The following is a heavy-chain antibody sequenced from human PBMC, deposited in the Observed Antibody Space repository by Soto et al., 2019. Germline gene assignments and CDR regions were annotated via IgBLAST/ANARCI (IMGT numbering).Heavy chain of an antibody. D-gene: IGHD3-22*01. CDR3: PRGKYYYDSSGYYTPDNFDY. J-gene: IGHJ4*02. V-gene: IGHV4-30-2*01. Sequence: SETLSLTCAVSGGSISSGGYSWSWIRQPPGKGLEWIGYIYHSGSTYYNPSLKSRVTISVDRSKNQFSLKLSSVTAADTAVYYCPRGKYYYDSSGYYTPDNFDYWGQGTLVTVSS. CDR1: GGSISSGGYS. CDR2: IYHSGST.